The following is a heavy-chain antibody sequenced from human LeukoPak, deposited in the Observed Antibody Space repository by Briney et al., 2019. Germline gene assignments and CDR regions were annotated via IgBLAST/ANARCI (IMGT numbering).Heavy chain of an antibody. J-gene: IGHJ6*02. CDR2: ISGSGGST. CDR1: GFTFSSYA. D-gene: IGHD5-12*01. Sequence: GGSLRLSCAASGFTFSSYAMSWVRQAPGKGLEWASAISGSGGSTYYADSVKGRFTISRDNSKNTLYLQMNSLRAEDTAVYYCAKGVWLRLNYYYGMDVWGQGTTVTVSS. CDR3: AKGVWLRLNYYYGMDV. V-gene: IGHV3-23*01.